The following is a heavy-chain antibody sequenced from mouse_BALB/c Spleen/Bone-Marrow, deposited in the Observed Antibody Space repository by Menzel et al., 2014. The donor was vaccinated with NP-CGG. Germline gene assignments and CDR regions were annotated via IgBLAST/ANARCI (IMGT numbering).Heavy chain of an antibody. D-gene: IGHD1-1*01. J-gene: IGHJ2*01. CDR3: AREVVATDYFDY. V-gene: IGHV1-14*01. CDR1: RYTFTSYV. Sequence: VQLQQSGPELVKPGASVKMSCKASRYTFTSYVLHWVRQKPGQGLEWIGFMNPFNDGTKYNEKFKGKATLTSDKPSSTAYMELSSLTSEDSAVYYCAREVVATDYFDYWGQGTTLTVSS. CDR2: MNPFNDGT.